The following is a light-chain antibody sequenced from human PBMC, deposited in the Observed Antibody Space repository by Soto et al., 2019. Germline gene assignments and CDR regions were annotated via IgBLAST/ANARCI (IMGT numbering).Light chain of an antibody. J-gene: IGLJ2*01. CDR3: SSYTSSSTL. CDR1: SSDVGGYNY. CDR2: DVS. V-gene: IGLV2-14*01. Sequence: QSALTQPASVSGSTGQSITISCTGTSSDVGGYNYVSWYQQHPGKAPKLMIYDVSNRPSGVSNRFSGSKSGNTASLTISGLQAEDEADYYCSSYTSSSTLFGGGTKVTVL.